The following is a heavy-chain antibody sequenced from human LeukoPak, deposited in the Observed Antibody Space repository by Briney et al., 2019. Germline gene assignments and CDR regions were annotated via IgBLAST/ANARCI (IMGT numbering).Heavy chain of an antibody. CDR2: INPSGGTT. V-gene: IGHV1-46*01. CDR3: ARGGPSSYYYYYYMDV. J-gene: IGHJ6*03. CDR1: GYTFTSYY. Sequence: GASVKVSCKASGYTFTSYYMHWVRQAPGQGLEWMGVINPSGGTTNYAQKFQGRVTMTRDTSTSTAYMELSSLRSEDTAVYYCARGGPSSYYYYYYMDVWGKGTTVTISS.